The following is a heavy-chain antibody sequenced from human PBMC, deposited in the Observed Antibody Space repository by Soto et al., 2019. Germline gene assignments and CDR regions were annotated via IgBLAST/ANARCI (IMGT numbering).Heavy chain of an antibody. CDR3: VIDYFTMIVVVIPSAYGMDV. J-gene: IGHJ6*02. Sequence: GGSLRLSCAASGFTFSSYGMHWVRQAPGKGLEWVAIISYDGGNKYYADFVKGRFTISRDNSKNTLYLQMNSLRAEDTAVYYCVIDYFTMIVVVIPSAYGMDVWGQGTTVT. V-gene: IGHV3-30*03. CDR2: ISYDGGNK. CDR1: GFTFSSYG. D-gene: IGHD3-22*01.